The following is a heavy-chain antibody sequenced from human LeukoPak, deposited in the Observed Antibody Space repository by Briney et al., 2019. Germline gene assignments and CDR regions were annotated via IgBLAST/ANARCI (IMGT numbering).Heavy chain of an antibody. CDR2: IYYSGST. Sequence: KPSETPSLTRTVPGGSLSSYYWGWIREPPGEGLEWIGDIYYSGSTNYNPSLKSRVTISVDTSKNQFSLKLSSVTAADTAVCYCARLPLVVGDPYYYGMDVWGQGTTVTVSS. V-gene: IGHV4-59*08. CDR1: GGSLSSYY. CDR3: ARLPLVVGDPYYYGMDV. J-gene: IGHJ6*02. D-gene: IGHD3-16*01.